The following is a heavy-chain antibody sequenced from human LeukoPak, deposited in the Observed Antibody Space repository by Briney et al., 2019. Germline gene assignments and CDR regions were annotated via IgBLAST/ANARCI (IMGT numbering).Heavy chain of an antibody. J-gene: IGHJ4*02. D-gene: IGHD2-15*01. Sequence: GGSLRLSCAASGFSFSSFWMTWVRQTPGRGLEWVANIKQDGSEIYYVDSLKGRFIISRDNANSSLYVQMNSLRAEDTAVYYCATSLGYCSGGSCYPFDCWGQGTLVTVSS. CDR3: ATSLGYCSGGSCYPFDC. V-gene: IGHV3-7*02. CDR2: IKQDGSEI. CDR1: GFSFSSFW.